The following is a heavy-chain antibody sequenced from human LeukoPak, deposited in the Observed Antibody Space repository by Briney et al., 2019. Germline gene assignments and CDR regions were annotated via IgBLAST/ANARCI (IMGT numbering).Heavy chain of an antibody. J-gene: IGHJ4*02. CDR3: AKDNYYDSSGYYTSWYYFDY. CDR1: GFTFSSYA. D-gene: IGHD3-22*01. V-gene: IGHV3-23*01. Sequence: PGGSLRLSCAASGFTFSSYAMSWVRQAPGKGLEWVSAISGSGGSTYYADSVKGRFTISRDNPKNTLYLQMNSLRAEDTAVYYCAKDNYYDSSGYYTSWYYFDYWGQGTLVTVSS. CDR2: ISGSGGST.